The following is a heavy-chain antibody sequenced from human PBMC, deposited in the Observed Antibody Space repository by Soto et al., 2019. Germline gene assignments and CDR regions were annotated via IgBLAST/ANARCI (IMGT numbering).Heavy chain of an antibody. Sequence: PSETLSLTCAVSNYSMSNGFYWGWVRRPPGKGLEWIGSIYHSGRPYYNPSLRSRATIAVDTSKNQFSLKLTSVTAADTAVYFCARASAGPAGFDYRGQGTLVTVSS. D-gene: IGHD6-13*01. J-gene: IGHJ4*02. CDR3: ARASAGPAGFDY. V-gene: IGHV4-38-2*01. CDR1: NYSMSNGFY. CDR2: IYHSGRP.